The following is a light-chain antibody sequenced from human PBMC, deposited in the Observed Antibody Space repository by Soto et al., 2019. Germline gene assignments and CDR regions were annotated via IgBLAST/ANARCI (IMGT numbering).Light chain of an antibody. J-gene: IGKJ2*01. V-gene: IGKV3-20*01. CDR1: QSVSSSY. Sequence: EIVLTQSPGTLSLSPGERATLSCRASQSVSSSYLAWYQQKPGQAPRLLIYGASSRATGIPDRFSGSGSGTDFSLIISRLEPEDFAVYYCQQYGNSPLMFPFGQGTKLEIK. CDR3: QQYGNSPLMFP. CDR2: GAS.